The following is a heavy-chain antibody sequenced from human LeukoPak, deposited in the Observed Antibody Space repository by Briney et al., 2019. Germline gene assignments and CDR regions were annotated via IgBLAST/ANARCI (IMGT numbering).Heavy chain of an antibody. CDR2: MNPNSGNT. Sequence: ASVKVSCKASGYTFTSYDINWVRQATGQGLEWMGWMNPNSGNTSYAQKFQGRVTMTRNTSISTAYMELSSLRSEDTAVYYCATIYPGAATGGNYWGQGTLVTVSS. CDR1: GYTFTSYD. D-gene: IGHD1-26*01. CDR3: ATIYPGAATGGNY. V-gene: IGHV1-8*01. J-gene: IGHJ4*02.